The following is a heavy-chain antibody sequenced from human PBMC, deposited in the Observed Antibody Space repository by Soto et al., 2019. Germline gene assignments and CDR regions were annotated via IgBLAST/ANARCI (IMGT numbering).Heavy chain of an antibody. CDR2: ISYDGSNK. V-gene: IGHV3-30-3*01. Sequence: TGGSLRLSCAASGFTFSSYAMHWVRQAPGKGLEWVAVISYDGSNKYYADSVKGRFTISRDNSKNTLYLQMNSLRAEDTAVYYCARDGDSSGWFRMDVWGQGTTVTVSS. D-gene: IGHD6-19*01. CDR1: GFTFSSYA. J-gene: IGHJ6*02. CDR3: ARDGDSSGWFRMDV.